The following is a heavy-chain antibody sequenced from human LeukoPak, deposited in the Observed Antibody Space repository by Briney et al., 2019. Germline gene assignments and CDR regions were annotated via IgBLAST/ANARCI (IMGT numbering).Heavy chain of an antibody. CDR2: IYSGGST. V-gene: IGHV3-53*01. CDR3: AREGQIDYGDYVIAFDI. CDR1: GFTVSSNY. D-gene: IGHD4-17*01. J-gene: IGHJ3*02. Sequence: GGSLRLSCAASGFTVSSNYMSWVRQAPGKGLEWVSVIYSGGSTYYADSVKGRFTISRDNSKNTLYLQMNSLRAEDTAVYYCAREGQIDYGDYVIAFDIWGQGTMVTVSS.